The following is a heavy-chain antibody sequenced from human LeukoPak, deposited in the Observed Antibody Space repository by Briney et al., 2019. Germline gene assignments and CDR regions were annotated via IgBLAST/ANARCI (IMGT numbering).Heavy chain of an antibody. V-gene: IGHV4-4*02. CDR1: GGTFSNSNW. Sequence: SETLSLTCAVSGGTFSNSNWWSWVGQPPGKGLEWIGEIYHSGSTNNNPSVKSRVTISVDKSNNQFSLKLNSVTAADTAVYSCARLVAHFDSSGQHYVKYFDYWGRGTLVTVSS. J-gene: IGHJ4*02. CDR2: IYHSGST. D-gene: IGHD3-22*01. CDR3: ARLVAHFDSSGQHYVKYFDY.